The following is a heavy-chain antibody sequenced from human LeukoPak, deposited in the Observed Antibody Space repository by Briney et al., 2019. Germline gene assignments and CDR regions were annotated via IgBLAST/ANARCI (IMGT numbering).Heavy chain of an antibody. CDR1: GGSISGTNW. V-gene: IGHV4-4*02. D-gene: IGHD1-26*01. Sequence: PSGTLSLTCGVSGGSISGTNWWSWVRQPPGQGLEWIGEISLAGQTNYNPSLNGRVTMSLDKSSDQLSLHLTSVTAADTATYFCSRESGPFCPFGYWGQGTLVIVSS. J-gene: IGHJ4*02. CDR3: SRESGPFCPFGY. CDR2: ISLAGQT.